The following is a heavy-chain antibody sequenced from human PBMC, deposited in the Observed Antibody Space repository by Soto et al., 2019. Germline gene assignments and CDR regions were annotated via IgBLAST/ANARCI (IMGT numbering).Heavy chain of an antibody. D-gene: IGHD1-26*01. J-gene: IGHJ4*02. CDR3: ARGPESGDF. Sequence: QVQLVETGGGVVQPGRSRGLSCATSGFTFSTFSMHWVRQAPGKGLEWVAHISYDGSEKDYADSVKGRFTISRDNSDNTLFLQINSLTSEVTGVYYCARGPESGDFWGQGTLVTVPS. V-gene: IGHV3-30*04. CDR1: GFTFSTFS. CDR2: ISYDGSEK.